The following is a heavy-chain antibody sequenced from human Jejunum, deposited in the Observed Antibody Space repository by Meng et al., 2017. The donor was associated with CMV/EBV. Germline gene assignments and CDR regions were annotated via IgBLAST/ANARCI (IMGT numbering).Heavy chain of an antibody. Sequence: SYWMNWVRQAPGKGLEWVAYIGLDGSEKHYVGSVKGRFTISRDNVKNTLYLQMNSLRDEDTAMYYCARGYDSSGYYQKDGALDIWGQETMVTVSS. CDR1: SYW. J-gene: IGHJ3*02. D-gene: IGHD3-22*01. CDR3: ARGYDSSGYYQKDGALDI. CDR2: IGLDGSEK. V-gene: IGHV3-7*03.